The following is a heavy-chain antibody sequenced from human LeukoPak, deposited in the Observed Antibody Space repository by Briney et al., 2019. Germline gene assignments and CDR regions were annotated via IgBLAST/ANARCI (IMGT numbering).Heavy chain of an antibody. CDR2: ISSNGGST. D-gene: IGHD5-12*01. J-gene: IGHJ4*02. CDR1: GFTFSSYA. Sequence: PGGSLRLSCAASGFTFSSYAMHWVRQAPGKGLEYVSAISSNGGSTYYANSVKGRFTISRDNSKNTLYLQMNSLRAEDTAVYYCAKRYSGYDNPLDYWGQGTLVTVSS. V-gene: IGHV3-64*01. CDR3: AKRYSGYDNPLDY.